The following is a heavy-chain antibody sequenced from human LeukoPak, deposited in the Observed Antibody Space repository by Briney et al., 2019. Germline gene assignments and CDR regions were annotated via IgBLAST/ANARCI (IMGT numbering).Heavy chain of an antibody. D-gene: IGHD6-19*01. CDR2: ISSSSSTI. V-gene: IGHV3-48*01. CDR3: ARDHSSGWYRYFQH. J-gene: IGHJ1*01. Sequence: GGSLRLSCAASGFTFSSYSMTWVRQAPGKGLEWVSYISSSSSTIYYADSVKGRFTISRDNAKNSLYLQMISLRAGDTAVYYCARDHSSGWYRYFQHWGQGTLVTVSS. CDR1: GFTFSSYS.